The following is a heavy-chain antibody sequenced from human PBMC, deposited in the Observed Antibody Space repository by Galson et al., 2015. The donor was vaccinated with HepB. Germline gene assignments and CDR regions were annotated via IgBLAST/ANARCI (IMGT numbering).Heavy chain of an antibody. D-gene: IGHD4-23*01. J-gene: IGHJ5*02. CDR1: GFTFSSYW. CDR2: INSDGKSP. CDR3: AKDRNYGGYDP. Sequence: SLRLSCAASGFTFSSYWMTWIRQAPGKGLEWVSRINSDGKSPNYADSVKGRFIISRDNAKNTLYLQGNSLRDEDTAMYYCAKDRNYGGYDPWGQGTLVIVAS. V-gene: IGHV3-74*01.